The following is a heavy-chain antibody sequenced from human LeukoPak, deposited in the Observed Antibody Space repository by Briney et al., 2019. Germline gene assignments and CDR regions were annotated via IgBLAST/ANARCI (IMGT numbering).Heavy chain of an antibody. J-gene: IGHJ3*02. Sequence: SAKVSCKASGGTFSSYAISWVRQAPGQGLEWMGGIIPIFGTANYAQKFQGRVTITADESTSTAYMELSSPRSEDTAVYYCARDWAGIAAAAYDAFDIWGQGTMVTVSS. CDR2: IIPIFGTA. CDR3: ARDWAGIAAAAYDAFDI. D-gene: IGHD6-13*01. CDR1: GGTFSSYA. V-gene: IGHV1-69*13.